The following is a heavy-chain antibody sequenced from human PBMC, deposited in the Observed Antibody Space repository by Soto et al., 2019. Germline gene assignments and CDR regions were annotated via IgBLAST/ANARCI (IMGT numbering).Heavy chain of an antibody. CDR2: ISAYNGNT. CDR3: ARYNWNDYYYYYGMDV. Sequence: ASVKVSCKASGYTFTSYGISWVRQAPGQGLELMGWISAYNGNTNYAQKLQGRVTMTTDTSTSTAYMELRSLRSDDTAVYYCARYNWNDYYYYYGMDVWGQGTTVTVSS. V-gene: IGHV1-18*04. CDR1: GYTFTSYG. J-gene: IGHJ6*02. D-gene: IGHD1-1*01.